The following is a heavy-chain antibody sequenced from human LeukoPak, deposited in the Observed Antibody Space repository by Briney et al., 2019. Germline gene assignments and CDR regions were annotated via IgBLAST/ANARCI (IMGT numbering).Heavy chain of an antibody. CDR1: GGSFSGYY. CDR2: INHSGST. Sequence: SETLSLTCAVYGGSFSGYYWSWIRQPPGKGLEWIGEINHSGSTNYNPSLKSRVTISVDTSKNQFSLKLSSVTAADTAVYYCARGSRSGQYSSGRDYWGQGTLVTVSS. J-gene: IGHJ4*02. V-gene: IGHV4-34*01. D-gene: IGHD6-19*01. CDR3: ARGSRSGQYSSGRDY.